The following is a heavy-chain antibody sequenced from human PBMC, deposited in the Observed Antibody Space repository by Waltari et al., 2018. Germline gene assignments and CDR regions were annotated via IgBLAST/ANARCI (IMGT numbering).Heavy chain of an antibody. V-gene: IGHV1-2*02. Sequence: QVQLVQSGAEVKKPGASVKVSCKASGYTFTGYCMHSVRHAPGQGLEWMGWINPNSGGTNDAQKFQGRVTMTRESSSSTAYMELSRLRSDDTAVYYCARPQISQLTGMDVWGQGTTVTVSS. CDR2: INPNSGGT. J-gene: IGHJ6*02. CDR1: GYTFTGYC. CDR3: ARPQISQLTGMDV. D-gene: IGHD3-9*01.